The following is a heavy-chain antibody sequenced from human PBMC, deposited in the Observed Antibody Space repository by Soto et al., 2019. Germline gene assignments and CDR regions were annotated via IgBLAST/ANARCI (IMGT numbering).Heavy chain of an antibody. Sequence: GGSLRLSCAASGFTFSSYSMNWVRQAPGKGLEWVSSISSSSSYIYYADSVKGRFTISRDNAKNSLYLQMNSLRAEDTAVYYCAKDRPHTQTRYYFYYWGQGTLVTVSS. CDR3: AKDRPHTQTRYYFYY. CDR2: ISSSSSYI. CDR1: GFTFSSYS. D-gene: IGHD6-6*01. V-gene: IGHV3-21*01. J-gene: IGHJ4*02.